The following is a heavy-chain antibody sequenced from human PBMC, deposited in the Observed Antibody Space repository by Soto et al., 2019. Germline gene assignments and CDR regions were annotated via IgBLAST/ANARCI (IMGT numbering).Heavy chain of an antibody. CDR2: ISRSGSI. Sequence: QVQLQESGPGLAKPSQTLSLICTVSGGSLTAGDYYWSWIRQSPGGGLEWIGYISRSGSIFYNPSLKSRITISLDTSKKQFSLNLNSVTAADTAVYFCARGNDYVYFYDSWGQGTLVTVSS. CDR3: ARGNDYVYFYDS. CDR1: GGSLTAGDYY. D-gene: IGHD4-17*01. V-gene: IGHV4-30-4*01. J-gene: IGHJ4*02.